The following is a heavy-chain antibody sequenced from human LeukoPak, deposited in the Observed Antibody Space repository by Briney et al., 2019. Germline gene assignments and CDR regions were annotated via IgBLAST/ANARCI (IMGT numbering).Heavy chain of an antibody. CDR1: GFTFSSYA. D-gene: IGHD6-13*01. CDR3: ARIAAVGPEDY. V-gene: IGHV3-23*01. CDR2: IRGSGDNT. J-gene: IGHJ4*02. Sequence: GGSLRLSCAASGFTFSSYAMSWVRQAPGKGLEWVSAIRGSGDNTYYADSVTGRFTISRDNSKNTLYLQMNSLRAEDTAVYYRARIAAVGPEDYWGQGTLVTVSS.